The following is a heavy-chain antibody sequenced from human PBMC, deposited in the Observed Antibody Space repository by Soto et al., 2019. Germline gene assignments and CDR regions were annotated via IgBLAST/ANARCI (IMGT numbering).Heavy chain of an antibody. Sequence: GGSLRLSCAASGFTFSSYEMNWVRQAPGKGLEWVSYISSSGSTIYYADSVKGRFTISRDNAKNSLYLQMNSLRAEDTAVYYCARDKGSTDRYDFWSGTGRDYYYYGMDVWGQGTTVTVSS. J-gene: IGHJ6*02. CDR1: GFTFSSYE. V-gene: IGHV3-48*03. CDR2: ISSSGSTI. CDR3: ARDKGSTDRYDFWSGTGRDYYYYGMDV. D-gene: IGHD3-3*01.